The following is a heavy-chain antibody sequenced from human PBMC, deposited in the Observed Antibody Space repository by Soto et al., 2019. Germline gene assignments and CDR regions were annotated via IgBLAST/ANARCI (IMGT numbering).Heavy chain of an antibody. V-gene: IGHV2-5*02. D-gene: IGHD5-12*01. J-gene: IGHJ4*02. CDR1: GFSLSSIGMG. CDR2: IYWDDDK. Sequence: QITVKESGLTLVKPTETLTLTCTFSGFSLSSIGMGVGWIRQPPGKALEWLALIYWDDDKRYSPSLSSRLTITKDPSKNEVDLTMTNMDPVDTATYYCARLTRGVYDSGRLWDKVDYWGQGTLVTVSS. CDR3: ARLTRGVYDSGRLWDKVDY.